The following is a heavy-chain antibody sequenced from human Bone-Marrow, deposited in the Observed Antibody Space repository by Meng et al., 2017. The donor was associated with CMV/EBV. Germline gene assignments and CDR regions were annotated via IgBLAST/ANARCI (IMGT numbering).Heavy chain of an antibody. CDR2: ISSSSSYI. J-gene: IGHJ6*02. V-gene: IGHV3-21*01. Sequence: GESLKISCAASGFTFSSYSMNWVRQAPGKGLEWVSSISSSSSYIYYADSVKGRFTISRDNAKNSLYLQMNSLRAEDTAVYYCARGTEADIVVVPAANWVYYYYYGMDFWGQGTTVTVSS. CDR3: ARGTEADIVVVPAANWVYYYYYGMDF. D-gene: IGHD2-2*01. CDR1: GFTFSSYS.